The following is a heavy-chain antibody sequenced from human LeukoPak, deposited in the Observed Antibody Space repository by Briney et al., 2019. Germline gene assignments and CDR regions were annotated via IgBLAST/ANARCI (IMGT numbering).Heavy chain of an antibody. CDR3: AKEGLWFGDRSFDY. CDR1: GFTFSSYG. J-gene: IGHJ4*02. V-gene: IGHV3-30*02. D-gene: IGHD3-10*01. Sequence: GGSLRLSCAASGFTFSSYGMHWVRQAPGKGLEWVAFIRYNGSNKYYADSVKGRFTISRDNSKNTLYLQMNSLRAEDTAVYYCAKEGLWFGDRSFDYWGQGTLVTVSS. CDR2: IRYNGSNK.